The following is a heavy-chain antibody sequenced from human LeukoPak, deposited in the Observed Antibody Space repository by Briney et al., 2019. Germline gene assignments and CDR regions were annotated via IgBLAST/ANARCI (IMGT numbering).Heavy chain of an antibody. J-gene: IGHJ3*02. CDR2: ISSSSYI. V-gene: IGHV3-21*03. CDR1: GFTFSSYR. CDR3: ARVLRYPI. D-gene: IGHD3-16*02. Sequence: PGGSLRLSCAASGFTFSSYRMNWVRQAPGKGLEWVSSISSSSYIYYADSVKRQFTISTDNAKNSLYLQMNSLRSENTAVYYFARVLRYPICGQGTMFTVSS.